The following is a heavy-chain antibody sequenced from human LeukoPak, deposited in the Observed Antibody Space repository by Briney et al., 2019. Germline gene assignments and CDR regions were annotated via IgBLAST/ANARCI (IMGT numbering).Heavy chain of an antibody. J-gene: IGHJ6*02. D-gene: IGHD3-10*01. Sequence: SETLSLTCTISGGSISTFYWSWLRQPPGKGLEWIAYIFHTGNSNYNPSLKGRVTISVDTSKNQFSLNLRSVTAADTAVYFCARDNRYMVREIYYYNGMDVWGHGTAVTVSS. CDR1: GGSISTFY. CDR2: IFHTGNS. CDR3: ARDNRYMVREIYYYNGMDV. V-gene: IGHV4-59*01.